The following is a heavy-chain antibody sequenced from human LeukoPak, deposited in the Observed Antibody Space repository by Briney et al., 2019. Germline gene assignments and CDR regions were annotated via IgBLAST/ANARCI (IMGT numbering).Heavy chain of an antibody. CDR3: TGDYGGFGY. J-gene: IGHJ4*02. D-gene: IGHD4-23*01. CDR1: GFTYGHYV. CDR2: IRSKVYGGTT. V-gene: IGHV3-49*04. Sequence: GGSLRLSCRATGFTYGHYVMTWVRQAPGKGLEWVGFIRSKVYGGTTEYAASVKGRFIISRDDSKSIAYLQMNSLKTEDTAVYYCTGDYGGFGYWGQGTLVTVSS.